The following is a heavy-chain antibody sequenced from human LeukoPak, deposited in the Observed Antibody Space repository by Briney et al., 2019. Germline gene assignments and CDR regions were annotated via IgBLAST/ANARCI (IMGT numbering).Heavy chain of an antibody. D-gene: IGHD3-22*01. CDR3: ARGPDYYDSSGYYPIDDAFDI. CDR1: GFTFSSYS. CDR2: ISSRSSYI. Sequence: PGGSLRLSCAASGFTFSSYSMNWVRQAPGKGLEWVSSISSRSSYIYYADSVKGRFTISRDNAKNSLYLQMNSLRAEDTAVYYCARGPDYYDSSGYYPIDDAFDIWGQGTMVTVSS. V-gene: IGHV3-21*01. J-gene: IGHJ3*02.